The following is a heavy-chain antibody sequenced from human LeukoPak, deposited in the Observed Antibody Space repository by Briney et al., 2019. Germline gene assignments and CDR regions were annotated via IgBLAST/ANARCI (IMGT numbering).Heavy chain of an antibody. CDR1: GYTFKNYD. Sequence: GASVKVSCKASGYTFKNYDINWVRQATGQGLEWMGWMNPNSGNTGFAQKFQDRVSMTRDTSINTAYMELTSLRSGDTAVYYCARATPGCLHGYIFDYWGQGTVVTVYS. CDR2: MNPNSGNT. J-gene: IGHJ4*02. D-gene: IGHD5-24*01. CDR3: ARATPGCLHGYIFDY. V-gene: IGHV1-8*02.